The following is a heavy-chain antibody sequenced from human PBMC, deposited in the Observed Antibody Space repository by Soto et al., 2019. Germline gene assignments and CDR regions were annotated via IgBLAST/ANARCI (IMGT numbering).Heavy chain of an antibody. CDR3: AKGRGGSGSLTHHVDF. D-gene: IGHD3-10*01. J-gene: IGHJ4*02. CDR2: ISGGGDTT. V-gene: IGHV3-23*01. Sequence: EVQLLESGGGLVQPGGSLRLSCAASGFTFNNYAMPWVRQAPGKGLEWVSAISGGGDTTSYADSVKGRFTGSRDGSKNKPERQMSSLRAGDTALYYCAKGRGGSGSLTHHVDFWGQGALVTVSS. CDR1: GFTFNNYA.